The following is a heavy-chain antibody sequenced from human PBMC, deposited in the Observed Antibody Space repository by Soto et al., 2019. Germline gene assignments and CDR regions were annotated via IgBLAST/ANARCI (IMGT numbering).Heavy chain of an antibody. D-gene: IGHD3-10*02. V-gene: IGHV3-23*01. J-gene: IGHJ6*02. CDR1: GFTFATYA. Sequence: GGSLRLSCAASGFTFATYAMSWVRRAPGKGLEWVSSIDDRGVATYYADSVKGRFTISRDRSKNTLYLQMNSLRAEDTAVIYCAKHRRITSAANFYVLDVWGQGTTVTVSS. CDR2: IDDRGVAT. CDR3: AKHRRITSAANFYVLDV.